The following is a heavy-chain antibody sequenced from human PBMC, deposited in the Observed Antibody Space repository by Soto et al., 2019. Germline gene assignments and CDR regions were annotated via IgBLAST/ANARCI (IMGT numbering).Heavy chain of an antibody. CDR3: ARNSRETSNGSPNLFDY. V-gene: IGHV4-39*01. CDR1: GDSSGTSFY. J-gene: IGHJ4*02. D-gene: IGHD6-19*01. Sequence: PSETLSITCVLSGDSSGTSFYWGWIRQPPVYRLEWIGSLYFSGSTYYNPSLKGRITMSADTSKNQFSLTLTSVTAADTAVYYCARNSRETSNGSPNLFDYWGQATLLTVYS. CDR2: LYFSGST.